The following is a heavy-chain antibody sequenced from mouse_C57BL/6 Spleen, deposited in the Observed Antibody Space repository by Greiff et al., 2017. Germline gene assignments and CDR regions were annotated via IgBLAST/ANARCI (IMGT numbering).Heavy chain of an antibody. CDR3: AGRENYYGSSCAFDY. CDR2: IDPSDSYT. V-gene: IGHV1-50*01. J-gene: IGHJ2*01. D-gene: IGHD1-1*01. Sequence: QVQLQQPGAELVKPGASVKLSCKASGYTFTSYWMQWVKQRPGQGLEWIGEIDPSDSYTNYNQKFKGKATLTVDTSSSTAYMQLSSLTSEDSAVYYCAGRENYYGSSCAFDYWGQGTTLTVSS. CDR1: GYTFTSYW.